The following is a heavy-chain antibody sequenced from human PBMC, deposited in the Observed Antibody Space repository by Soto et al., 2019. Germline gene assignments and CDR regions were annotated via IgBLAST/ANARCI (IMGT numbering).Heavy chain of an antibody. D-gene: IGHD2-21*02. V-gene: IGHV4-31*02. Sequence: PSETLCISWTVSVCSISVVGYYWSWIRHHPGKCLDCIVYIYYSGSTYYNPSLKSRVTISVDTSKNQFSLKLSSVTAADTAVYYCARDLAYCGGDCYSSIYYYGMDVWGQGTTVTVS. CDR1: VCSISVVGYY. CDR3: ARDLAYCGGDCYSSIYYYGMDV. J-gene: IGHJ6*02. CDR2: IYYSGST.